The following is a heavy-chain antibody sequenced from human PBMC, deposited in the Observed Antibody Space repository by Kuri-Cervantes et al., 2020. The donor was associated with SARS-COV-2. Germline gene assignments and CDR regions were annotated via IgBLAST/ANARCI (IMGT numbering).Heavy chain of an antibody. V-gene: IGHV3-21*01. CDR2: ISSKSSYR. CDR1: GFSFSSYS. CDR3: ARLDGIELWLRSLYYMDV. D-gene: IGHD5-18*01. Sequence: GGSLRLFCAASGFSFSSYSMNWVRQAPGKGLEWVSSISSKSSYRYYADSVKGRFTMYRDDGRNSLYLQMNSLRAEDTAVYYCARLDGIELWLRSLYYMDVWGKGTSVTVSS. J-gene: IGHJ6*03.